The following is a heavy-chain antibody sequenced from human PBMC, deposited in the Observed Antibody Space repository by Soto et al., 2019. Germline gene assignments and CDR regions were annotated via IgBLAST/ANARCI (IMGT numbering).Heavy chain of an antibody. CDR1: VGSISSYY. V-gene: IGHV4-4*07. CDR3: ARYCGGDCWEVGAFDI. D-gene: IGHD2-21*02. Sequence: SETLSLTGPVPVGSISSYYWSWIRQRAGKGLERIGRIYTSGSTNYNPSLKSRVTMSVDTSKNQFSLKLSSVTAADTAVYYCARYCGGDCWEVGAFDIWGQGTMVTVSS. J-gene: IGHJ3*02. CDR2: IYTSGST.